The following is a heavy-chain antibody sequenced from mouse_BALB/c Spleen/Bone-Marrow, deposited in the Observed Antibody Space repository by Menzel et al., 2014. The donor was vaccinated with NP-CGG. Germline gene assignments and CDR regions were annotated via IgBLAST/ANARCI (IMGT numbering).Heavy chain of an antibody. CDR3: SRLRMITTYFDV. CDR1: GFTFSSCA. D-gene: IGHD2-4*01. V-gene: IGHV5-9-3*01. CDR2: ISSGGSYT. Sequence: EVHLVESGGGLVKPGGSLKLSCAASGFTFSSCAMSWVRQTPEKRLEWVATISSGGSYTYCLDSVKGRFTISRDNAKNTLYLQMSSLRSKDTAMYYCSRLRMITTYFDVWGAGTTVTVSS. J-gene: IGHJ1*01.